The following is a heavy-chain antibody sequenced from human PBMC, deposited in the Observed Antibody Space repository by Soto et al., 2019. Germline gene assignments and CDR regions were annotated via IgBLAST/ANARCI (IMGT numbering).Heavy chain of an antibody. D-gene: IGHD1-1*01. Sequence: VSCKASGYTFTNNDISRLRQAPGQGPEWMGWMNPNSANTGYAQKFRGRVTMTRNTSISTAYMELSSLRSDDTAIYYCARMATSGTLNWFDPWGQGTLVTVSS. CDR2: MNPNSANT. CDR1: GYTFTNND. J-gene: IGHJ5*02. V-gene: IGHV1-8*01. CDR3: ARMATSGTLNWFDP.